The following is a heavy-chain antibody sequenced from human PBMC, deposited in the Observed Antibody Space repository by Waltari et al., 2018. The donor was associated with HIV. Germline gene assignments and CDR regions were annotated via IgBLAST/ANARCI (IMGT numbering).Heavy chain of an antibody. CDR2: ISGSGGST. CDR3: AKDWYYGSGSYDDY. CDR1: GFTFSSYA. Sequence: EVQLLESGGGLVQPGGSLRLSCAAPGFTFSSYAMSWVPQAPGKGLEWVSAISGSGGSTYYADSVKGRFTISRDNSKNTLYLQMNSLRAEDTAVYYCAKDWYYGSGSYDDYWGQGTLVTVSS. J-gene: IGHJ4*02. V-gene: IGHV3-23*01. D-gene: IGHD3-10*01.